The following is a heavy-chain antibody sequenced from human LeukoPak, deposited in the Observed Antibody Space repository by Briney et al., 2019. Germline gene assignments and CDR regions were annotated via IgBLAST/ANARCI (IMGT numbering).Heavy chain of an antibody. D-gene: IGHD2/OR15-2a*01. CDR1: GYCFCNYW. CDR2: IYPGDSDT. CDR3: ARVPTSVSNPYYFGF. J-gene: IGHJ4*02. Sequence: GESLQISCKASGYCFCNYWIGWVRQMPGKGLEWMGIIYPGDSDTRYSPSFQGQVTISADKSITTGYLQWSSLKASDTAMYYYARVPTSVSNPYYFGFWGRGALVTVSS. V-gene: IGHV5-51*01.